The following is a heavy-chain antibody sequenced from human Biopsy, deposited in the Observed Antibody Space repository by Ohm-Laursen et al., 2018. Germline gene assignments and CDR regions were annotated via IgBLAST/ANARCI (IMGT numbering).Heavy chain of an antibody. CDR3: ASVVLGPTNDAFDL. D-gene: IGHD3-22*01. J-gene: IGHJ3*01. V-gene: IGHV4-4*07. CDR2: IYPGGGT. CDR1: GGDINNYY. Sequence: GTLSLTCNVSGGDINNYYWSWIRQPAGKGLEWIGRIYPGGGTNYNPSLKSRVTMSVDTSKKQLSLGLRSVTAADTAMYYCASVVLGPTNDAFDLWGQGTMVVVSS.